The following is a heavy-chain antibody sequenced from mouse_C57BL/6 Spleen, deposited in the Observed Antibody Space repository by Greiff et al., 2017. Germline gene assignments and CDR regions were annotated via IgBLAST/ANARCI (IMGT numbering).Heavy chain of an antibody. V-gene: IGHV5-17*01. CDR3: ARKGNYDSSSGAWFAY. CDR2: ISSGSSTI. CDR1: GFTFSDYG. D-gene: IGHD1-1*01. J-gene: IGHJ3*01. Sequence: EVQGVESGGGLVKPGGSLKLSCAASGFTFSDYGMHWVRQAPETGLEWVAYISSGSSTIYYADTVQGRFTISRDNAKNTLFLQMSSLRTEDTAMYYCARKGNYDSSSGAWFAYWGQGTLVTVSA.